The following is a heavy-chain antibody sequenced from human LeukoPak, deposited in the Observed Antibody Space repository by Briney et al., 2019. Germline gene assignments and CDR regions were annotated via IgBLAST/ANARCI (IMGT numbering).Heavy chain of an antibody. CDR3: ARDRSPYYYDSSGYYLDAFDI. J-gene: IGHJ3*02. D-gene: IGHD3-22*01. CDR1: GYTLTELS. V-gene: IGHV1-24*01. CDR2: FDPEDGET. Sequence: VVSVKVSCKVSGYTLTELSMHWVRQAPGKGLEWMGGFDPEDGETIYAQKFQGRVTMTEDTSTDTAYMELSSLRSEDTAVYYCARDRSPYYYDSSGYYLDAFDIWGQGTMVTVSS.